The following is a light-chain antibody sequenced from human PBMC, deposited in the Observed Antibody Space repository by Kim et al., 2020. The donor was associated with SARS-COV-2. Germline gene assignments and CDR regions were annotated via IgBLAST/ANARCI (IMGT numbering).Light chain of an antibody. V-gene: IGLV3-1*01. Sequence: SYELTQQPSVSVSPGQTASITCSGDKLGDKYACWYQQKPGQSPVLVIYQDSKRPSGIPELFSGSNSGNTATLTISGTQAMDEADYYCQAWDSSFVVFGGGTQLTVL. CDR2: QDS. CDR1: KLGDKY. J-gene: IGLJ2*01. CDR3: QAWDSSFVV.